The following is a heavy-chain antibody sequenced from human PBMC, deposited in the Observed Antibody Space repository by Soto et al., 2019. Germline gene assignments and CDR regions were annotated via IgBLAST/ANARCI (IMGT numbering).Heavy chain of an antibody. D-gene: IGHD4-17*01. Sequence: SETLSLTCTASGGSSSSSTYSWGWIRQPPGKGPEWIGSMHYSGATYYNPSLKSRVSISVDTSKSQFSLKSTFVTAADTAVYFCARQGSNSSRRLSLVDPWGQGTLVTV. V-gene: IGHV4-39*01. CDR2: MHYSGAT. CDR1: GGSSSSSTYS. J-gene: IGHJ5*02. CDR3: ARQGSNSSRRLSLVDP.